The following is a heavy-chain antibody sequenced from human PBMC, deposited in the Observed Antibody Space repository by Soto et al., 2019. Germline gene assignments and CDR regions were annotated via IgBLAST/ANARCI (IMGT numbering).Heavy chain of an antibody. Sequence: TVSLTCTVSGGSISSGGYYWGWIRQHPGKGLEWIGYIYYSGSTYYNPSLKSRVTISVDTSKNQFSLKLSPVTAADTAVYYCASGGLGDDTSSTFSLDIWCNATIGTVSS. J-gene: IGHJ3*02. CDR3: ASGGLGDDTSSTFSLDI. D-gene: IGHD2-2*01. V-gene: IGHV4-31*03. CDR2: IYYSGST. CDR1: GGSISSGGYY.